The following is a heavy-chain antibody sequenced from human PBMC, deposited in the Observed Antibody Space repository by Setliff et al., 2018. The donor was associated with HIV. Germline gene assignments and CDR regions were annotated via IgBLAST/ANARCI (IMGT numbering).Heavy chain of an antibody. CDR3: ARVRGHCTGGGCYSDYYGMDV. Sequence: ASVKVSCKASGYTFSDYYMHWVRQAPGQGLEWMGWVNPNSGGTKSAQKFQGRVTMTWDTSISTYYMEVTRLKSYDTAVYYCARVRGHCTGGGCYSDYYGMDVWGQGTTVTVSS. CDR1: GYTFSDYY. CDR2: VNPNSGGT. D-gene: IGHD2-8*02. J-gene: IGHJ6*02. V-gene: IGHV1-2*02.